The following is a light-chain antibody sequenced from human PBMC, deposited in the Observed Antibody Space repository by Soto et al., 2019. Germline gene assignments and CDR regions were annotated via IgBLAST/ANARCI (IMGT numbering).Light chain of an antibody. CDR1: SSDVGGYNY. CDR3: SSYTSSSTLE. V-gene: IGLV2-14*01. Sequence: QSALTQPASVSGSPGQSITISCTGTSSDVGGYNYVSWYQQHPGKAPKLMIYEVSNRPSGVSNRFSGSKSGNTASLTISGLQAEDVADYYCSSYTSSSTLEIGGGTKLTVL. CDR2: EVS. J-gene: IGLJ2*01.